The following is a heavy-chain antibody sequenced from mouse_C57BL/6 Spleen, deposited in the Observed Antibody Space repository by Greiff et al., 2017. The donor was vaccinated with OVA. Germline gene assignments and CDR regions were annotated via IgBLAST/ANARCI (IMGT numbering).Heavy chain of an antibody. CDR1: GFSLTSYA. CDR2: IWTGGGT. D-gene: IGHD1-1*01. CDR3: ARSLTYGSSSWYFAV. J-gene: IGHJ1*03. V-gene: IGHV2-9-1*01. Sequence: QVQLQQSGPGLVAPSQSLSITCTVSGFSLTSYAISWVRQPPGKGLEWLGVIWTGGGTNYNSALKSRLSISKDNSKSQVFLKMNSLQTDDTARYYCARSLTYGSSSWYFAVWGTGTTVTVSS.